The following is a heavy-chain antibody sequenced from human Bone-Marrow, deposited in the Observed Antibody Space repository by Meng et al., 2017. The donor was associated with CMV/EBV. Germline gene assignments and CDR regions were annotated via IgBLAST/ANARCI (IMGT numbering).Heavy chain of an antibody. D-gene: IGHD2-2*02. CDR2: INPSGGST. Sequence: ASVKVSCKASGGTFSSYAISWVRQAPGQGLEWMGIINPSGGSTSYAQKFQGRVTMTRDTSTSTVYMELSSLRSEDTAVYYCARSVLKYCSSTSCYTDDAFDIWGQGTMVTVSS. CDR3: ARSVLKYCSSTSCYTDDAFDI. V-gene: IGHV1-46*01. CDR1: GGTFSSYA. J-gene: IGHJ3*02.